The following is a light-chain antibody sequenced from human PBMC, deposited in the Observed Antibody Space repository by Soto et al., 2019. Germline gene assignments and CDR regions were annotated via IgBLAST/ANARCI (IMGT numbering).Light chain of an antibody. CDR3: QQYNSYRT. J-gene: IGKJ1*01. V-gene: IGKV1-5*03. Sequence: DIQMTQSPSTLSASVGDRVTITCRASQTISSWLAWYQQKPGKAPKLLIYKASSVESGIPSRISGSGSGTEFTLNISSLQPDVFATYYCQQYNSYRTFGQGTKVEIK. CDR2: KAS. CDR1: QTISSW.